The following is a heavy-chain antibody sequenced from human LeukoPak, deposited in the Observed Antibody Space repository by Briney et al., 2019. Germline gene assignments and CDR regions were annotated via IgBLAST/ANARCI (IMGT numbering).Heavy chain of an antibody. Sequence: GGSLRLSCAASGFTFISYAMHWVRQAPGKGLEYVSAISSNGGSTYYANSVKGRFTISRDNSKNTLYLQMGSLRAEDMAVYYFERLCGRPREFDQGGQDTVVTV. D-gene: IGHD3-10*01. CDR3: ERLCGRPREFDQ. CDR2: ISSNGGST. J-gene: IGHJ1*01. V-gene: IGHV3-64*01. CDR1: GFTFISYA.